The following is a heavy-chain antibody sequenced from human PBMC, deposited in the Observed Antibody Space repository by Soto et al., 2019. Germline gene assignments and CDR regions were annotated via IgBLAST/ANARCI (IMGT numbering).Heavy chain of an antibody. J-gene: IGHJ4*02. Sequence: QVHLVQSGAEVKKPGASVKVSCKGSGYIFTTYCITWVRQAPGQGLEWMGWISAHNGNTNYAQKLQGRVTVTRDTSTSTAYMELRNLRSDDTGVYYCARGRYGDYWGQGALVTVSS. CDR2: ISAHNGNT. CDR1: GYIFTTYC. D-gene: IGHD1-1*01. V-gene: IGHV1-18*01. CDR3: ARGRYGDY.